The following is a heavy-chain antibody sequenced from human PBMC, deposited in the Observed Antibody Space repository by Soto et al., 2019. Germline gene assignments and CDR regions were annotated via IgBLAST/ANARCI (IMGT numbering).Heavy chain of an antibody. CDR1: GFTFDDYA. D-gene: IGHD6-19*01. CDR2: ISWNSGSI. J-gene: IGHJ6*03. V-gene: IGHV3-9*01. Sequence: EVQLVESGGGLVQPGRSLRLSCAASGFTFDDYAMHWVRQAPGKGLEWVSGISWNSGSIGYADSVKGRFTISRDNAKNSLYLQMNSLRAEDTALYYCAKTAVAGTFDYYYYMDVWGKGTTVTVSS. CDR3: AKTAVAGTFDYYYYMDV.